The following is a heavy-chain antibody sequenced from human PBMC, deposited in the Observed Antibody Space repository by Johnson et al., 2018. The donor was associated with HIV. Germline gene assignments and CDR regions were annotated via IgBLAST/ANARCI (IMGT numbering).Heavy chain of an antibody. V-gene: IGHV3-7*05. CDR3: ARDTIRELQLPDGFDV. D-gene: IGHD1-7*01. Sequence: EVQLVESGGGLVQPGGSLRLSCAASGFTFSSYWMSWVRQAPGKGLEWVANIKQDGSEKYYVDSVKGRFTISRDNAKNSLYLQMNSLRAEDTAVYYCARDTIRELQLPDGFDVWGQGTMVTVSS. CDR1: GFTFSSYW. CDR2: IKQDGSEK. J-gene: IGHJ3*01.